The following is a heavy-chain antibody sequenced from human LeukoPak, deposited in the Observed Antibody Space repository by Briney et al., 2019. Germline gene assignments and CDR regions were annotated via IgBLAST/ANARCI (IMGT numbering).Heavy chain of an antibody. CDR3: ARDGGSAPGVFIDY. V-gene: IGHV3-30*04. J-gene: IGHJ4*02. CDR2: ISYDGSIE. CDR1: GFTFSNYA. D-gene: IGHD3-16*01. Sequence: GGSLRLSCAASGFTFSNYAIHWVRQAPGKGLDWVALISYDGSIEYYADSVKGRFTISRDNSKSILYLQMNSLRPEDTGVYHCARDGGSAPGVFIDYWGRGNLVTVSS.